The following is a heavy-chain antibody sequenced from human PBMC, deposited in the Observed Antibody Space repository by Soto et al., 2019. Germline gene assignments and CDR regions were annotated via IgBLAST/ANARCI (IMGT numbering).Heavy chain of an antibody. V-gene: IGHV2-5*01. CDR1: GFSLNTRAVG. D-gene: IGHD2-15*01. J-gene: IGHJ3*02. CDR3: AHRHDLGGFDI. CDR2: INWNDDE. Sequence: QITLKESGPTLVKPTQTLTLTCTFSGFSLNTRAVGVGWIRQAPGKALEWLALINWNDDERYSPSLKDRLTITKDTSKNHVVLTMTNIGPVHTATYYCAHRHDLGGFDIWGQGTAVTVSS.